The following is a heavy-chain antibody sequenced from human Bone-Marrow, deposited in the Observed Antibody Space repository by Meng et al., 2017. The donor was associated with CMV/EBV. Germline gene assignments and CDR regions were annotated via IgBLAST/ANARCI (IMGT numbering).Heavy chain of an antibody. Sequence: GGSLRLSCAASGFTFSSYEMNWVRQAPGKGLEWVSYISSSGSTIYYADSVKGRFTISRDNAKNSLYLQMNSLRAEDTAVYYCAILGVVVISAFDIWGQGTMVTVSS. V-gene: IGHV3-48*03. CDR3: AILGVVVISAFDI. CDR1: GFTFSSYE. J-gene: IGHJ3*02. D-gene: IGHD3-22*01. CDR2: ISSSGSTI.